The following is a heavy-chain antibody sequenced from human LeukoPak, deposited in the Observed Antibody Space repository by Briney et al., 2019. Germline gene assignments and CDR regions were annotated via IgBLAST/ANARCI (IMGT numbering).Heavy chain of an antibody. CDR2: IKEDESAK. CDR1: GGSFSGYY. V-gene: IGHV3-7*01. CDR3: ARDVGGSLDY. J-gene: IGHJ4*02. D-gene: IGHD1-26*01. Sequence: ETLSLTCGVFGGSFSGYYWTWLRQAPGKGLEWVANIKEDESAKHQADSVKGRFTISRDNAQNSVYLQMNSLRGDDTAVYYCARDVGGSLDYWGQGPLVTVSS.